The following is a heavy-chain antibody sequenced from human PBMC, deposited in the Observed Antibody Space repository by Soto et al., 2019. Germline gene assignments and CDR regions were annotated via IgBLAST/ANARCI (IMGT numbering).Heavy chain of an antibody. CDR3: ARAKDVGVVPAAPFDP. J-gene: IGHJ5*02. CDR1: GFTFSSYS. V-gene: IGHV3-48*01. Sequence: EVQLVESGGGLVQPGGSLRLSCAASGFTFSSYSMNWVRQAPGKGLEWVSYISSSSSTIYYADSVKGRFTISRDNAKNSLYLQMNSLRAEDTAVYYCARAKDVGVVPAAPFDPWGQGTLVTVSS. D-gene: IGHD2-2*01. CDR2: ISSSSSTI.